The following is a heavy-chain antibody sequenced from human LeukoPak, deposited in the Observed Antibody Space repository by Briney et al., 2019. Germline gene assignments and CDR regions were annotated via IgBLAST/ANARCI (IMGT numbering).Heavy chain of an antibody. D-gene: IGHD5-18*01. V-gene: IGHV3-30*02. CDR3: AREVVNGRDTAMVSINGPAGWFVP. J-gene: IGHJ5*02. CDR2: IRYDGSNK. CDR1: GFTFSSYG. Sequence: GGSLRLSCAASGFTFSSYGMHWVRQAPGRGLEWVAFIRYDGSNKYYADSVKGRFTISRDNSKNTLYLQLNSLRAEDTAVYYCAREVVNGRDTAMVSINGPAGWFVPWGQGTLVTVSS.